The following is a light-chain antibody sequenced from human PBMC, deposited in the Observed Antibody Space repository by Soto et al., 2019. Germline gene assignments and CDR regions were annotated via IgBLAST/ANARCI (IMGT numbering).Light chain of an antibody. V-gene: IGLV2-8*01. J-gene: IGLJ2*01. CDR3: SSYGGRSNLV. Sequence: QSALIQPPSASGSPGQSVTISCTGTSSDVGAYKFVSWYQLHPGKAPKLMIYEVNVRPSGVPDRFSGSKSGNTASLTVSGLQVEDEADYYCSSYGGRSNLVFGGGTKLTVL. CDR2: EVN. CDR1: SSDVGAYKF.